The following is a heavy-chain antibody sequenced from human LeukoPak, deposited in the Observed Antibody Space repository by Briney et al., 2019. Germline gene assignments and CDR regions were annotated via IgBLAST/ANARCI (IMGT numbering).Heavy chain of an antibody. V-gene: IGHV3-15*04. CDR3: TTGIRGD. CDR1: GFTFSSYA. Sequence: GGSLRLSCASSGFTFSSYAMSWVRQAPGKGLEWVGRIASKTDGGTTDYAAPVKGRFTISRDDSKNTLFLQMNSLKTEDTAVYYCTTGIRGDCGQGTLVTVSS. J-gene: IGHJ4*02. CDR2: IASKTDGGTT.